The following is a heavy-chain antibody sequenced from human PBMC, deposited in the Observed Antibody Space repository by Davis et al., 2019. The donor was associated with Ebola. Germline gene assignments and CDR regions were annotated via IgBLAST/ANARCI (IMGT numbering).Heavy chain of an antibody. CDR2: IKPDGSEK. J-gene: IGHJ6*04. D-gene: IGHD6-19*01. CDR3: ARDKAVAGIFFPLDGMDV. V-gene: IGHV3-7*03. Sequence: GESLKISCAASGFTFSSYWMSWVRQTPVKRLEGVANIKPDGSEKYYVDSMKGRFTISRDNARNSLYLQMNSLRAEDTAVYYCARDKAVAGIFFPLDGMDVWGKGTTITVSS. CDR1: GFTFSSYW.